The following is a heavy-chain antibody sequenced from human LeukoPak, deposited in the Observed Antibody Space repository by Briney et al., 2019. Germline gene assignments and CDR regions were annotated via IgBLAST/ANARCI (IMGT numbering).Heavy chain of an antibody. CDR2: IKSKTDGGTT. Sequence: GGSLRLSCAVSGFTFTNYWLHWVRQAPGKGLEWVGRIKSKTDGGTTDYAAPVKGRFTISRDDSKNTLYLQMNSLKTEDTAVYYCTGSGIVVVPAAIIDYWGQGTLVTVSS. CDR1: GFTFTNYW. J-gene: IGHJ4*02. D-gene: IGHD2-2*01. CDR3: TGSGIVVVPAAIIDY. V-gene: IGHV3-15*01.